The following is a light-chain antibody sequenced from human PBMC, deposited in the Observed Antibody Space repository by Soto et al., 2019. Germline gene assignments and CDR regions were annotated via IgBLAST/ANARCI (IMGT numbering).Light chain of an antibody. CDR3: QHYVTSLTT. CDR1: QSISSY. Sequence: DIQMTQSPSSLSASVGDRVTITCRASQSISSYLNWYQQKPGKAPKLLIYAASSLQSGVPSRFSGSGSGTDFTLTISRLETEDFAVYYCQHYVTSLTTFGQGTKGDIK. V-gene: IGKV1-39*01. CDR2: AAS. J-gene: IGKJ1*01.